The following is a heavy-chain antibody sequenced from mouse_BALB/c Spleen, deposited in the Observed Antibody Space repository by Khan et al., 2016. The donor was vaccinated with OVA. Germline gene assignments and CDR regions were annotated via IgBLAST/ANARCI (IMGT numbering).Heavy chain of an antibody. Sequence: VQLQESGPGLVAPSQSLSITCTVSGFSLTGYGVNWVRQPPGKGLEWLGMIWGDGSTDYNSALKSRLSISKDNSKSQVFLKMNSLHTDDTARYYCAREIYYDYAYYYAMDYWGQGTSGTVSS. V-gene: IGHV2-6-7*01. J-gene: IGHJ4*01. D-gene: IGHD2-4*01. CDR2: IWGDGST. CDR1: GFSLTGYG. CDR3: AREIYYDYAYYYAMDY.